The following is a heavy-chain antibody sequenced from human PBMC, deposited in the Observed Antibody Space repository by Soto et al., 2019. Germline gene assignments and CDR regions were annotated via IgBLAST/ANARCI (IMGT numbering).Heavy chain of an antibody. CDR3: VQRREDYGDDDH. D-gene: IGHD4-17*01. V-gene: IGHV2-5*02. CDR2: IYWDDDK. CDR1: GFSLSTSGVG. J-gene: IGHJ1*01. Sequence: QITLKESGTTLVKHTQTLTLTCTFSGFSLSTSGVGVGWIRQPPGKALEWLALIYWDDDKRYSPSLKSRLTITKDTTKNQVVLRMTNMDPMDTATYYCVQRREDYGDDDHWGQGTLVIVSS.